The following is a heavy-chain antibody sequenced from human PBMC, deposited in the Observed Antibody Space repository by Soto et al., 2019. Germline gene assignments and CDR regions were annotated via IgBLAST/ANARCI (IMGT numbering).Heavy chain of an antibody. D-gene: IGHD5-18*01. CDR2: IRSKAYGGTT. CDR1: GFTFGDYA. V-gene: IGHV3-49*03. Sequence: GGSLRLSCTASGFTFGDYAMSWFRQAPGKGLEWVGFIRSKAYGGTTEYAVSVKGRFTISRDDSKSIAYLQMNSLKTEDTAVYYCTRDADVDTAMVFEYWGQGTLVTVSS. J-gene: IGHJ4*02. CDR3: TRDADVDTAMVFEY.